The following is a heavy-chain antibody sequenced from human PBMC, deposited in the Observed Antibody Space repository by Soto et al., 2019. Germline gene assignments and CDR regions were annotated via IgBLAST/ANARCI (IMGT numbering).Heavy chain of an antibody. V-gene: IGHV1-18*01. CDR3: ARDVDTAMVLSFIRTLYSFDY. CDR2: ISAYNGNT. Sequence: ASVKVSFKASGYTFTSYGISWLRQAPGQGLEWMGWISAYNGNTNYAQKLQGRVTMTTDTSTSTAYMELRSLRSDDTAVYYCARDVDTAMVLSFIRTLYSFDYWGQGTLVTVSS. D-gene: IGHD5-18*01. J-gene: IGHJ4*02. CDR1: GYTFTSYG.